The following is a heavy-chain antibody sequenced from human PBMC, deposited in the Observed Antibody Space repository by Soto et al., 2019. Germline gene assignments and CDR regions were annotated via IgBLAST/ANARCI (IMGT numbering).Heavy chain of an antibody. D-gene: IGHD3-10*01. CDR3: AGGGVWFGEGRWAAPDY. CDR2: IYYSGST. CDR1: GGSISSGGYY. Sequence: QVQLQESGPGLVKPSQTLSLTCTVSGGSISSGGYYWSWIRQHPGKGLEWIGYIYYSGSTYYNPSHKRRVTIAGDTSKNQFSLKLSSVTAADTAVYYCAGGGVWFGEGRWAAPDYWGQGTLVTVSS. J-gene: IGHJ4*02. V-gene: IGHV4-31*03.